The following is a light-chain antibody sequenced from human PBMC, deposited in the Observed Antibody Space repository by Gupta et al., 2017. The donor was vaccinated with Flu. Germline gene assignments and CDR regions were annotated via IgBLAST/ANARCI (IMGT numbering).Light chain of an antibody. V-gene: IGKV3-20*01. CDR1: QSVSSNL. CDR3: LQYVSSPFT. CDR2: GAS. J-gene: IGKJ2*01. Sequence: EIVLTQSPGTLSLSPGERATLSCRASQSVSSNLLAWYQQKSGQAPRLLIYGASSRATGIPDRFSGSGSGTDFTLTLSRLEPEDFAVYYCLQYVSSPFTFGQGTRLEI.